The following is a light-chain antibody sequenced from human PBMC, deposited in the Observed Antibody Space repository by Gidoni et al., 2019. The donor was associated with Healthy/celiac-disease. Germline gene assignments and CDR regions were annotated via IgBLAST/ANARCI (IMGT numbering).Light chain of an antibody. CDR3: QKYNSAPLT. J-gene: IGKJ4*01. CDR2: AAS. V-gene: IGKV1-27*01. Sequence: DIQMTPSPYSLSASVGDRVTITCRASKGISNYVDLYQQKPGKVPKLLIYAASTLQSGVPSRFSCSGSGTYFTLTISSLQPEDVASYYCQKYNSAPLTFGGGTKVEIK. CDR1: KGISNY.